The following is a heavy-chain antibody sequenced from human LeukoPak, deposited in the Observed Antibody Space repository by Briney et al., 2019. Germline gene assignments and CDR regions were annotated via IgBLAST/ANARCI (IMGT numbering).Heavy chain of an antibody. D-gene: IGHD2-15*01. V-gene: IGHV3-23*01. CDR2: ISGGGAST. CDR1: AFTFSTYA. CDR3: AKGDIVGVAGATLDG. J-gene: IGHJ4*02. Sequence: PGGSLRLSGAASAFTFSTYAMGWVRPARGKGLEWVSAISGGGASTSYAASVKGRFTISREDSKHTLHLPMNSLGAEDTAVYYCAKGDIVGVAGATLDGWGKGTPVSASS.